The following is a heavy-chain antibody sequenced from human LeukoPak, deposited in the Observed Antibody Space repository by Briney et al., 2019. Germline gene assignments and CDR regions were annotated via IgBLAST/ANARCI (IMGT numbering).Heavy chain of an antibody. CDR2: ISSSGSTI. Sequence: GGSLRLSCAASGFTFSDYYMSWVRQAPGKGLEWVSYISSSGSTIYYADSVKGRFTISSDNANNSLYLQMNSLRAEDTAVYYCARVTLTSANFDYWGQGTLVTVSS. J-gene: IGHJ4*02. CDR1: GFTFSDYY. V-gene: IGHV3-11*01. CDR3: ARVTLTSANFDY.